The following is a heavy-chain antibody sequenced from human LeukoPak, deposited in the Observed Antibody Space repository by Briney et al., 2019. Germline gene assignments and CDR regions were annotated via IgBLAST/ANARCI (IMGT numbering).Heavy chain of an antibody. V-gene: IGHV3-23*01. J-gene: IGHJ4*02. CDR3: AKGFYGSGSTPGPYFDY. D-gene: IGHD3-10*01. CDR2: ISGSGGTT. Sequence: GGSLRLSCAASGFTFSTYAMSWVRQTPGKGLEWVSVISGSGGTTYYAGSVKGRFTISRDNSKNTLYLQVNNLRADDTALYYCAKGFYGSGSTPGPYFDYWGQGTLVTVSS. CDR1: GFTFSTYA.